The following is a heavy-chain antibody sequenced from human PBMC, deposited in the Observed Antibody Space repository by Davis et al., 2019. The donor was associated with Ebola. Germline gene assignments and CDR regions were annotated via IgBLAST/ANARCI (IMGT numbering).Heavy chain of an antibody. V-gene: IGHV3-15*07. CDR1: SLTFSAVW. CDR3: TTDIAIVVAARGAYDY. D-gene: IGHD2-15*01. J-gene: IGHJ4*02. CDR2: IKRKTEGDST. Sequence: PGGSLRLSCAASSLTFSAVWINWVRQTPGNGLEWVGRIKRKTEGDSTDYAAPVKGRFTISRDDSKNTLYLQMNSLKSEDTAVYYCTTDIAIVVAARGAYDYWGQGTLVTVSS.